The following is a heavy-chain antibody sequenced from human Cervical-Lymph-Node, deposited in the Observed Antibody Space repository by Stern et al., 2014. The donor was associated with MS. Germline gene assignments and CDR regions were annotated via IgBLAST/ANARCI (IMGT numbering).Heavy chain of an antibody. J-gene: IGHJ5*02. Sequence: VQLVESGPGLVKPSETLSLTCTVSGGSISSYYWSWIRQPPGKGLEWIGYIYYSGSTNYNPSLKSRVTISVDTSKNQFSLKLSSVTAADTAVYYCARNGRGASWFDPWGQGTLVTVSS. CDR2: IYYSGST. CDR3: ARNGRGASWFDP. V-gene: IGHV4-59*01. D-gene: IGHD1-26*01. CDR1: GGSISSYY.